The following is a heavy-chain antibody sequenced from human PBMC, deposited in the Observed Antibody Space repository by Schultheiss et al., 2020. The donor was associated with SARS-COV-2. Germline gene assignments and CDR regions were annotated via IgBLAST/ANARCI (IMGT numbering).Heavy chain of an antibody. V-gene: IGHV4-34*01. CDR3: ARGRWLFDY. Sequence: SQTLSLTCAVYGGSFSTYYWSWIRQPPGKGLEWIGSIYYSGSTYYNPSLKSRVTISVDTSKNQFSLKLSSVTAADTAVYYCARGRWLFDYWGQGTLVTVSS. CDR1: GGSFSTYY. CDR2: IYYSGST. D-gene: IGHD4-23*01. J-gene: IGHJ4*02.